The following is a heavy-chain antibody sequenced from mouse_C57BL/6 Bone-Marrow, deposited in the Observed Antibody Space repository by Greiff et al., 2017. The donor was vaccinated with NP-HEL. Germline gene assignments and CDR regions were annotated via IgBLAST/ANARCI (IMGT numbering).Heavy chain of an antibody. J-gene: IGHJ4*01. CDR1: GFTFSDYY. CDR3: ARRRVDGSYYSNFYAMDY. D-gene: IGHD2-5*01. V-gene: IGHV5-12*01. CDR2: ISNGGGST. Sequence: EVHLVESGGGLVQPGGSLKLSCAASGFTFSDYYMYWVRQTPEKRLEWVAYISNGGGSTYYPDTVKGRFTISRDNAKNTLYLQMSRLKSEDTAMYYCARRRVDGSYYSNFYAMDYWGQGTSVTVSS.